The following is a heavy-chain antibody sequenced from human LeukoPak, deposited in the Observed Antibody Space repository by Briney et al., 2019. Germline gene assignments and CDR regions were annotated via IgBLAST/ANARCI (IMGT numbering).Heavy chain of an antibody. J-gene: IGHJ4*02. D-gene: IGHD3-3*01. CDR1: GGSISSSSYS. CDR2: IYYSGTT. V-gene: IGHV4-39*01. Sequence: PSETLSLTCTVSGGSISSSSYSWGWIRQPPGKGLEWIGSIYYSGTTYYNPSLKSRVTISVDTSKIQFSLKLSSVAATDTAVYFCARLRFDFWSGYTQPYFDYWGQASLVTVSS. CDR3: ARLRFDFWSGYTQPYFDY.